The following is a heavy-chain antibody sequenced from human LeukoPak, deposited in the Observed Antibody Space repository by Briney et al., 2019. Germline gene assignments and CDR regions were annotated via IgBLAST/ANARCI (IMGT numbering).Heavy chain of an antibody. V-gene: IGHV3-15*01. J-gene: IGHJ4*02. Sequence: GGSLRLSSEASGFTFTSYYMNWVRQAPGKGLEWVGRIKSKTDGGTTDYAAPVKGRITISRDDSTNTLHLQMNSLKTEDTAVYYCTTSLAGAVTAVYPFDNWGQGTLVTVSS. CDR2: IKSKTDGGTT. CDR3: TTSLAGAVTAVYPFDN. CDR1: GFTFTSYY. D-gene: IGHD2-21*02.